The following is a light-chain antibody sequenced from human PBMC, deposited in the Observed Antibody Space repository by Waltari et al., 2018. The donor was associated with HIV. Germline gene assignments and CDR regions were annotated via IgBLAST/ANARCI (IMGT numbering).Light chain of an antibody. CDR1: QSIGSN. J-gene: IGKJ1*01. CDR2: DVF. CDR3: QQTYSTPRT. V-gene: IGKV1-39*01. Sequence: DIQMTHSPSSLSASVGDRVTITCRASQSIGSNLIWYQQKPGKAPKLLIYDVFRLQSGVPSRFSGSGSGTDFTLTISSLQREDFATYHCQQTYSTPRTFGQGTRVEIK.